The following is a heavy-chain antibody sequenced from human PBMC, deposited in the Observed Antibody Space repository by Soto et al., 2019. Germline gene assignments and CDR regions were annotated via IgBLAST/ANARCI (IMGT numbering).Heavy chain of an antibody. CDR1: GYTFTCYY. CDR3: ARSDDYYDSSGYYGWFAP. V-gene: IGHV1-2*02. D-gene: IGHD3-22*01. Sequence: ASVKVSCKASGYTFTCYYMHWVRQAPGQGLEWMGWINPNSGGTNYAQKFQGRVTTTRDTSISTAYMELSRLRSDDTAVYYCARSDDYYDSSGYYGWFAPWGQGTLVTVSS. J-gene: IGHJ5*02. CDR2: INPNSGGT.